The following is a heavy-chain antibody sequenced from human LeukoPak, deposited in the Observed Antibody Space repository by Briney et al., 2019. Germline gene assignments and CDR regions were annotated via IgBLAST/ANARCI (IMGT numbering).Heavy chain of an antibody. CDR3: VRSSGASTYHSDDY. Sequence: TGGSLRLSCAASGFTFSSYSINWVRQAPGKGLEWVSSISSSSRYIYYADSVKGRFTISRDNAKNSLYLQMNSLRAEDTAVYYYVRSSGASTYHSDDYWGQGTLVTVSS. J-gene: IGHJ4*02. CDR2: ISSSSRYI. V-gene: IGHV3-21*01. CDR1: GFTFSSYS. D-gene: IGHD2-15*01.